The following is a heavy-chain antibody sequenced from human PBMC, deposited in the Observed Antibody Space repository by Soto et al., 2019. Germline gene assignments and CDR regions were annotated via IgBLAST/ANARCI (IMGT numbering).Heavy chain of an antibody. Sequence: ESLSVTCRVSNGSISGFYWTWIRQPPGKILEWIGYIHYSGRTDYNPSLTSRATMSVDTSKNQFSLNIKSITAADTAVYYCVRVGVGIGNHFDSWGRGTMVTVS. D-gene: IGHD1-26*01. CDR3: VRVGVGIGNHFDS. J-gene: IGHJ4*02. CDR1: NGSISGFY. CDR2: IHYSGRT. V-gene: IGHV4-59*12.